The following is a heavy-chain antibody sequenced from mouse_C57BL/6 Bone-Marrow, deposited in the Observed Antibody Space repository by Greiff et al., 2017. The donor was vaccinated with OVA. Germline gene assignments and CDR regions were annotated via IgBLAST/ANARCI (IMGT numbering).Heavy chain of an antibody. CDR3: ARAITTVVPHFDD. D-gene: IGHD1-1*01. CDR2: INPRNGGT. CDR1: GYTFTSYW. Sequence: QVQLQQPGTELVKPGASVKLSCKASGYTFTSYWMHWVQQRPGQGLEWIGNINPRNGGTTYNEKFKSKATLTVDKSSSTAYMQLSSLTSEDSAVYYCARAITTVVPHFDDWGQGTTLTVSS. J-gene: IGHJ2*01. V-gene: IGHV1-53*01.